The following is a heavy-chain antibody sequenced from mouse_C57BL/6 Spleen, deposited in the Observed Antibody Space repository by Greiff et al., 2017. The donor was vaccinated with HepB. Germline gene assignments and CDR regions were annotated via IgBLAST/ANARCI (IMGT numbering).Heavy chain of an antibody. CDR2: IDPETGGT. Sequence: QGKRKQSGAELVRPGASVTLSCKASGYTCTDYEMHWVKQTPVHGLEWIGAIDPETGGTAYNQKFKGKAILTADKSSSTAYMELRSLTSEDSAVYYWTRRIAYWGQGTLVTVSA. CDR1: GYTCTDYE. J-gene: IGHJ3*01. V-gene: IGHV1-15*01. CDR3: TRRIAY.